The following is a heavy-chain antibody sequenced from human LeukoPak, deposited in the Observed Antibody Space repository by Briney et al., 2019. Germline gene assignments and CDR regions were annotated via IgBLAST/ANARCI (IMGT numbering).Heavy chain of an antibody. J-gene: IGHJ6*02. Sequence: TGGSLRHSCAASGFTFSDYYMSWIRQAPGKGLEWVSYISSSGSTIYYADSVKGRFTISRDNAKNSLYLQMNSLRAEDTAVYYCARAGNRPYYYYGMDVWGQGTTVTVSS. CDR1: GFTFSDYY. V-gene: IGHV3-11*01. CDR2: ISSSGSTI. CDR3: ARAGNRPYYYYGMDV. D-gene: IGHD1-14*01.